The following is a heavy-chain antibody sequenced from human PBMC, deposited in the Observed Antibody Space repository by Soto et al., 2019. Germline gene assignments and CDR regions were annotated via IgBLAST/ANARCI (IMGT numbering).Heavy chain of an antibody. CDR2: ITDGGGST. CDR1: GFTFSSYA. Sequence: DVQLLESGGGLVQPGGSLRLSCAASGFTFSSYAMSWVRQAPGKGLEWVSGITDGGGSTFYADSLHGRFTISSDNSTHTLYLPMSRLTGEDRAIYCSAKVGLFRNGYMGVVRGDYWGQGTLVSVSA. J-gene: IGHJ4*02. CDR3: AKVGLFRNGYMGVVRGDY. V-gene: IGHV3-23*01. D-gene: IGHD6-13*01.